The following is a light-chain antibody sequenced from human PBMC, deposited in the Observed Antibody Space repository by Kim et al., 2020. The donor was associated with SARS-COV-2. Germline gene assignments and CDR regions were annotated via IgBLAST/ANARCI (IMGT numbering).Light chain of an antibody. Sequence: PGPSITLPSTGTSRDVVVSNPVAWYQQPAGRAPKLRSYEVSKRPSGVSNRFSGAKSGTTASLTISGLQAEDEADYYCCSYASSRVFGGGTQLTVL. CDR3: CSYASSRV. V-gene: IGLV2-23*02. CDR2: EVS. CDR1: SRDVVVSNP. J-gene: IGLJ2*01.